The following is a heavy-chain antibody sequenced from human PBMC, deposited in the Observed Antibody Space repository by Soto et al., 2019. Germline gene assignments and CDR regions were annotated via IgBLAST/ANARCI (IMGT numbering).Heavy chain of an antibody. CDR3: ARVGGIVSWFDP. V-gene: IGHV4-38-2*01. D-gene: IGHD2-15*01. Sequence: SETLSLTCAVSGYSISSGYYLVLIRQPPGKGLEWIGSIYHSGSTYYNPSLKSRVTISVDTSKNQFSLKLSSVTAADTAVYYCARVGGIVSWFDPWGQGTLVTVSS. J-gene: IGHJ5*02. CDR2: IYHSGST. CDR1: GYSISSGYY.